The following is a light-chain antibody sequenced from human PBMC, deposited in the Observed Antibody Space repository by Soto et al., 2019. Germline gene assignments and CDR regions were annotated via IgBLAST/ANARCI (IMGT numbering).Light chain of an antibody. V-gene: IGKV3-11*01. CDR3: QQRSNWPST. J-gene: IGKJ4*01. CDR1: QSVSSY. Sequence: EIVLTQSPATLSLSPGDRATLSCRASQSVSSYLAWYQQKPGQAPRLLIYDASNRATGIPARFSGSGSGTDFTLTIHSLEPENFAVYYCQQRSNWPSTFGGGTKVEIK. CDR2: DAS.